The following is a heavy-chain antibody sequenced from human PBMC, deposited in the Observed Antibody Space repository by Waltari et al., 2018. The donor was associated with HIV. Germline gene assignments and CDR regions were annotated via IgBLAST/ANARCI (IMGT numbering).Heavy chain of an antibody. V-gene: IGHV3-7*01. J-gene: IGHJ4*02. CDR2: KKQDGSEK. CDR3: ASLDSSGYLALSY. CDR1: GFTFSSYW. Sequence: EVQLVESGGGLVQPGGSLRLSCAASGFTFSSYWMSWVRQAPGKGREWVANKKQDGSEKDYVDSVKGRFTISRDNAKNSLYLQMNSLRAEDTAVYYCASLDSSGYLALSYWGQGTLVTVSS. D-gene: IGHD3-22*01.